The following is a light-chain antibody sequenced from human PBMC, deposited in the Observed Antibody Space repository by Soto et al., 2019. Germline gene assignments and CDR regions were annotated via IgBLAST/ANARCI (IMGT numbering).Light chain of an antibody. CDR3: QRYGRSPPIT. CDR2: DAS. V-gene: IGKV3-20*01. J-gene: IGKJ5*01. CDR1: QSVSSY. Sequence: ALTQSPGTLSSSPGERATLSCRASQSVSSYLAWYQQKPGQAPRLLIYDASNRATGIPARFSGSGSGTDFTLTISRLEPEDFAVYYCQRYGRSPPITFGQGTRLEIK.